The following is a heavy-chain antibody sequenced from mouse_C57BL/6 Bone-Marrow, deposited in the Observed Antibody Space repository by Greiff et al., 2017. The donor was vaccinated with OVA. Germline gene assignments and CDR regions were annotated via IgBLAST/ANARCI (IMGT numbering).Heavy chain of an antibody. CDR1: GYTFTSYW. D-gene: IGHD1-1*01. Sequence: QVQLKQPGAELVMPGASVKLSCKASGYTFTSYWMHWVKQRPGQGLEWIGEIDPSDSYTNYNQKFKGKSTLTVDKSSSTAYMQLSSLTSEDSAVYYCAQSIRYHWYFDVWGTGTTVTVSS. J-gene: IGHJ1*03. V-gene: IGHV1-69*01. CDR2: IDPSDSYT. CDR3: AQSIRYHWYFDV.